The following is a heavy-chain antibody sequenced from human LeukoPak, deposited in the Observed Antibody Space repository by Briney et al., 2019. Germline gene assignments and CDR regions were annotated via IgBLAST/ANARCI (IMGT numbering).Heavy chain of an antibody. D-gene: IGHD6-13*01. J-gene: IGHJ4*02. Sequence: PGGSLRLSCAASGFTFSSYAMSWVRQPPGKGLEWIGEIYHSGSTNYNPSLKSRVTMSVDKSKNQFSLKLSSVTAADTAVYYCASAEPRGIIWYPYWGQGTLVTVSS. CDR1: GFTFSSYAM. CDR3: ASAEPRGIIWYPY. V-gene: IGHV4-4*02. CDR2: IYHSGST.